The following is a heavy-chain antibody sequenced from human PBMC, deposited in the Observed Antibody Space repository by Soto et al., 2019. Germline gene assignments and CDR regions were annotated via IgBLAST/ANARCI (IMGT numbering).Heavy chain of an antibody. CDR3: ANLEVWDYYGMDV. CDR1: GFTFSSYA. V-gene: IGHV3-23*01. Sequence: GGSLRLSCAASGFTFSSYAMSWVRQAPGKGLEWVSAISGSGGSTYYADSVKGRFTISRDNSKNTLYLQMNSLRAEDTAVYYCANLEVWDYYGMDVCHQGTTVTISS. J-gene: IGHJ6*02. CDR2: ISGSGGST. D-gene: IGHD1-1*01.